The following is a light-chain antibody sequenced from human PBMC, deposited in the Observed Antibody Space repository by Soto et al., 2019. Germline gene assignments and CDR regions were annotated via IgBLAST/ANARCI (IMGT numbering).Light chain of an antibody. CDR2: DAS. CDR1: QSVSNY. CDR3: QQRSHWPTIT. V-gene: IGKV3-11*01. Sequence: EIVMTQSPATLSLSPGERATLSCRASQSVSNYLAWYQKKPGQAPRLLXYDASNRANGIPARFSGSGSGTDLTLTISSLEPEDFAVYFCQQRSHWPTITFGQGTRLEIK. J-gene: IGKJ5*01.